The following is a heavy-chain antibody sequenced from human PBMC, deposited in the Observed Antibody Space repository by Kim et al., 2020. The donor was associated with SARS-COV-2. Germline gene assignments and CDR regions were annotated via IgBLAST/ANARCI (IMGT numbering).Heavy chain of an antibody. J-gene: IGHJ4*02. V-gene: IGHV1-2*02. D-gene: IGHD3-10*01. CDR1: GYTFTGYY. Sequence: ASVKVSCKASGYTFTGYYMHWVRQAPGQGLECMGWINPNSGGTNYAQKFQGRVTMTRDTSISTAYMELSRLRSDDTAVYYCARPRMGGIKYYGSGNFGYWGQGTLVTVSS. CDR3: ARPRMGGIKYYGSGNFGY. CDR2: INPNSGGT.